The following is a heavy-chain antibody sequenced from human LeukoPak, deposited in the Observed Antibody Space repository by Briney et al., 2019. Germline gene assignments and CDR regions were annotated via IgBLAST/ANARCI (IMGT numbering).Heavy chain of an antibody. CDR2: ISCYNGNT. J-gene: IGHJ4*02. CDR1: GYTFTSYG. Sequence: ASVKVSCKASGYTFTSYGISWVRQAPGQGLEWMGWISCYNGNTNYAQKFQGRVTMTTDTSTSTAYMELRSLTSDDTAVYCCATDLPTTPDYFDYWGQGTLVTVSS. V-gene: IGHV1-18*01. D-gene: IGHD1-26*01. CDR3: ATDLPTTPDYFDY.